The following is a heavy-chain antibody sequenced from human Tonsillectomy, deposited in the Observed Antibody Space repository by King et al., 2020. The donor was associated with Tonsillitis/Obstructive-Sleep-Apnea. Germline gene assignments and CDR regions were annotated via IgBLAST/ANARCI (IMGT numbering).Heavy chain of an antibody. CDR3: ARDVDYAFDI. D-gene: IGHD3-9*01. Sequence: DVQLVESGGGLVQPGGSLRLSCAASGFIFSSYSMNWVRQAPGKGLEWVSYISSSSTMYYADSVKGRFTISRDNAKNSLYLQMNSLRDEDTAVYYCARDVDYAFDIWGQGTMVTVSS. CDR1: GFIFSSYS. CDR2: ISSSSTM. V-gene: IGHV3-48*02. J-gene: IGHJ3*02.